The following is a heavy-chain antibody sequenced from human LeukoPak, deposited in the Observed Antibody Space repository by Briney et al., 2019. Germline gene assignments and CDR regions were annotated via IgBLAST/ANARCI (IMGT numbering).Heavy chain of an antibody. D-gene: IGHD5-12*01. Sequence: GGSLRLSCAASGFIISSYWMSWVRQAPGKGLEWVANIKQDGSEKYYVDSVKGRFTISRDNAKNSLYRQMSSLRADDMAVYYCATLVATTRFDYWGQGTLVTVSS. J-gene: IGHJ4*02. CDR2: IKQDGSEK. CDR3: ATLVATTRFDY. V-gene: IGHV3-7*01. CDR1: GFIISSYW.